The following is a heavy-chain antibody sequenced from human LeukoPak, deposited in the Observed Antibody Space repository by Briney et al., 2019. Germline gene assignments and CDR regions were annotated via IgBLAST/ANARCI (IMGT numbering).Heavy chain of an antibody. V-gene: IGHV3-7*03. CDR3: ATSEGY. J-gene: IGHJ4*02. Sequence: GGSLRLSCAAPGFTLNTHWMSWVRQAPGKGLEWVANIKQDGRDTYYVDSVKGRFTISRDKAKNSLNLQMNSLRAEDTAMYYCATSEGYWGQGTLVTVSS. CDR2: IKQDGRDT. CDR1: GFTLNTHW.